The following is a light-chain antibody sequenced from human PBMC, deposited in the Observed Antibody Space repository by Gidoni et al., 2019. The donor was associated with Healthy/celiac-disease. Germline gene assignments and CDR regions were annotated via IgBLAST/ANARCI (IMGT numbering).Light chain of an antibody. CDR3: QQYGSSPPLT. CDR1: QRVSSSY. CDR2: GAS. V-gene: IGKV3-20*01. J-gene: IGKJ5*01. Sequence: EMVLTQSPGTLSLSPGERATLSCRASQRVSSSYLAWYQQKPGQAPRLLIYGASSRATGIPDRFSGSGSGTDFTLTISRLEPEDCAVYYCQQYGSSPPLTFGQGTRLEIK.